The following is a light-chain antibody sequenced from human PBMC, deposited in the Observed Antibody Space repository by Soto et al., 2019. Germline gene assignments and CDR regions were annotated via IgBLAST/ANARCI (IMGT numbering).Light chain of an antibody. J-gene: IGKJ5*01. CDR1: QSISSK. CDR2: GAS. V-gene: IGKV3-15*01. Sequence: EIVMTQSPATLSVSPGERATLSCRASQSISSKLGWYQQRPGQAPRLLIYGASTRATGIPARFSGSGSGTEFTLTLSSLQSEDSAVYSCQQYNSWTTITFGQGTRLEIK. CDR3: QQYNSWTTIT.